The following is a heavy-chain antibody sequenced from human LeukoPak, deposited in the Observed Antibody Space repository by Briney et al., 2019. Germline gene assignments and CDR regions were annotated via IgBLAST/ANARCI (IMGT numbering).Heavy chain of an antibody. CDR1: GFTFSSYW. CDR2: IKQDGSEK. J-gene: IGHJ5*02. CDR3: ARGHSRGQLRHNWFDP. V-gene: IGHV3-7*01. Sequence: GGSLRLSCAASGFTFSSYWMSWVRQAPGKGLEWVANIKQDGSEKYYVDSVKGRFTISRDNAKNSLYLQMNSLRAEDTAVYYCARGHSRGQLRHNWFDPWGQGTLVTVSS. D-gene: IGHD2-2*01.